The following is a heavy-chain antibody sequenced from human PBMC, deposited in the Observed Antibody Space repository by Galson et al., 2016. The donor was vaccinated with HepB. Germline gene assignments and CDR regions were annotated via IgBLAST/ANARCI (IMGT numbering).Heavy chain of an antibody. D-gene: IGHD3-16*01. CDR3: ATETPEGGMDV. CDR2: VMGSGVTT. V-gene: IGHV3-23*01. CDR1: GFTFSIYA. J-gene: IGHJ6*04. Sequence: SLRLSCAASGFTFSIYAMNWVRQPPGKGLEWVSTVMGSGVTTYYADSVKGRFTVSRDSAKNSLYLQMNSLRVEDTAVYYCATETPEGGMDVWGKGTTVIVSS.